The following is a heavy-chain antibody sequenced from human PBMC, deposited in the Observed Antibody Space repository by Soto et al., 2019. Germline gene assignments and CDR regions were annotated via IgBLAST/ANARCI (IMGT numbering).Heavy chain of an antibody. Sequence: GGSLRLSCAASGFTFSSYSMNWVPQAPGKGLEWVSSISSSSSYLYYADSAKGRFTISRDQAKNSQYLQMNSLRAEYTAMYYCARVSRGDFGVVDIWGQGTMVTVSS. CDR2: ISSSSSYL. J-gene: IGHJ3*02. V-gene: IGHV3-21*01. D-gene: IGHD3-3*01. CDR3: ARVSRGDFGVVDI. CDR1: GFTFSSYS.